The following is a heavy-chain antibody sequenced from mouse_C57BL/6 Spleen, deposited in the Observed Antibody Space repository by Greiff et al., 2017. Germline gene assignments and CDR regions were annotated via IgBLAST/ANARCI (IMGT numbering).Heavy chain of an antibody. V-gene: IGHV5-9*01. Sequence: EVKLQESGGGLVKPGGSLKLSCAASGFTFSSYTMSWVRQTPEKRLEWVATISGGGGNTYYPDSVKGRFTISRDNAKNTLYLQMSSLRSEDTALYYCARQTTVVDWYFDVWGTGTTVTVSS. J-gene: IGHJ1*03. CDR2: ISGGGGNT. CDR3: ARQTTVVDWYFDV. D-gene: IGHD1-1*01. CDR1: GFTFSSYT.